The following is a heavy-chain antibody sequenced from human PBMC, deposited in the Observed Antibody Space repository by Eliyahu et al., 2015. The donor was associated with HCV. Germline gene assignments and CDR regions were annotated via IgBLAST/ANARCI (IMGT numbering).Heavy chain of an antibody. CDR2: ISSSSSTI. CDR1: GFTFXSXS. J-gene: IGHJ4*02. Sequence: EVQLVESGGGLVQPGGSLRLSCAASGFTFXSXSMNWVRQAPGKGLEWVSYISSSSSTIYYVDSVRGRFTISRDNAKNSLYLQMNSLRDEDTAVYYCVRGQAVNFWSGYYTTTFDYWGQGTLVTVSS. V-gene: IGHV3-48*02. D-gene: IGHD3-3*01. CDR3: VRGQAVNFWSGYYTTTFDY.